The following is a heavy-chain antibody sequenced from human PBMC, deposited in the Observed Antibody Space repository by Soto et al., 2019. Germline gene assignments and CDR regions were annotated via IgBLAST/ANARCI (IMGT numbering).Heavy chain of an antibody. D-gene: IGHD3-16*01. Sequence: QVQLQESGPGLVKPSETLSLTCTVSGGSIISYYWSWIRQPPGKGLEWIGYIYYSGSTNYNPSLKSRVTISVDTSQNQFSLKLSSVTAADTAVYYCARSWGYYFDYWGQGTLVTFSS. CDR3: ARSWGYYFDY. J-gene: IGHJ4*02. V-gene: IGHV4-59*01. CDR2: IYYSGST. CDR1: GGSIISYY.